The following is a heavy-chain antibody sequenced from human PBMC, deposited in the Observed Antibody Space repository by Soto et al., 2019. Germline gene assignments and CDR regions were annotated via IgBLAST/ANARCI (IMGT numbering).Heavy chain of an antibody. CDR3: AKGGRQWLVTSDFNY. D-gene: IGHD6-19*01. CDR2: VSHDGRNT. V-gene: IGHV3-30*18. Sequence: VQLVESGGGVVQPGRSLRLSCAASGFTFSDYAMHWVRQXXGKGLEWVAVVSHDGRNTHYADSVKGRFTISRDSSKNTVSLEMTSLRAEDTAVYYCAKGGRQWLVTSDFNYWGQGALVTVSS. J-gene: IGHJ4*02. CDR1: GFTFSDYA.